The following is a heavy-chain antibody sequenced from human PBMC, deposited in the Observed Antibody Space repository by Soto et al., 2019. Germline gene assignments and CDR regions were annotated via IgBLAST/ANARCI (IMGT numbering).Heavy chain of an antibody. CDR2: IDPRDSYT. J-gene: IGHJ3*02. CDR3: ARQKTGTTALDAFDI. CDR1: GYSFTTYW. Sequence: PGESLKISCEASGYSFTTYWISWVRQMPGKGLEWMGAIDPRDSYTKYSPSFQGHVTISVDKSISTAYLQWNSLKASDTAIYYCARQKTGTTALDAFDIWGQGTMVT. D-gene: IGHD1-1*01. V-gene: IGHV5-10-1*01.